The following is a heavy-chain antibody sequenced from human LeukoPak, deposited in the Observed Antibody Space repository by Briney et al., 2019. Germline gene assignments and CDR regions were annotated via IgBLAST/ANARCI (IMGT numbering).Heavy chain of an antibody. J-gene: IGHJ3*02. D-gene: IGHD6-13*01. V-gene: IGHV3-23*01. CDR2: ISGSGGST. Sequence: GGSLRLPCAASGFTFSSYGMSWVRQAPGKGLEWVSAISGSGGSTYYADSVKGRFTISRDNAKNSLYLQMNSLRAEDTAVYYCARPYSSSWHDAFDIWGQGTMVTVSS. CDR3: ARPYSSSWHDAFDI. CDR1: GFTFSSYG.